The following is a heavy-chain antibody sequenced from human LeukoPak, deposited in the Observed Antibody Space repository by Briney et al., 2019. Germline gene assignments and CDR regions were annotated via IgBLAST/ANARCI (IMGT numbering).Heavy chain of an antibody. V-gene: IGHV1-8*03. CDR3: ARGPPYCSSTSCTHQNYYYMDV. CDR1: GYTFTSYD. CDR2: MNPNSGNT. Sequence: EASVKVSCKASGYTFTSYDINWVRQAPGQGLEWMGWMNPNSGNTVYAQKFQGRVTITRNTSISTAYMELSSLRSEDTAVYYCARGPPYCSSTSCTHQNYYYMDVWGKGTTVTVSS. D-gene: IGHD2-2*01. J-gene: IGHJ6*03.